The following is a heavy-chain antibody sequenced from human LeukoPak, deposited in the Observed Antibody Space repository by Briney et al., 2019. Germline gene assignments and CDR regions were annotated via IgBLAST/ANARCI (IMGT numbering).Heavy chain of an antibody. CDR2: VKQDGSEK. D-gene: IGHD6-13*01. Sequence: PGGSLRLSCAASGFTFSSYWMNWVRQAPGKGLEWVANVKQDGSEKYYVDSVKGRFTISRDNAKNSLFLQMNSLRADDTAVYYCARGGAGTAAAGTGRFDYWGQGTLVTVSS. J-gene: IGHJ4*02. V-gene: IGHV3-7*01. CDR3: ARGGAGTAAAGTGRFDY. CDR1: GFTFSSYW.